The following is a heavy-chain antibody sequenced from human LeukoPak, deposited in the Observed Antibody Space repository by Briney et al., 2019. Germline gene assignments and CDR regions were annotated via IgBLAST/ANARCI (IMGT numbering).Heavy chain of an antibody. D-gene: IGHD4-17*01. J-gene: IGHJ5*02. V-gene: IGHV4-39*07. CDR3: ARTIFDYGSKIGGSDWFDP. Sequence: PSETLSLTCTVSGVSLTNEDFSWGWIRQPPGKRLEWIGTIYYSGSTYYNPSLKSRVSISRDTSKNHFSLRLRSVTAADTAIYYCARTIFDYGSKIGGSDWFDPWGQGTLVSVSS. CDR1: GVSLTNEDFS. CDR2: IYYSGST.